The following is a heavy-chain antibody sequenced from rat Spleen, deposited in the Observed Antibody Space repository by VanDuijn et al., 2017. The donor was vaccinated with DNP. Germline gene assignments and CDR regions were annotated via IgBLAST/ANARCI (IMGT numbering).Heavy chain of an antibody. Sequence: QVQLKESGPGLVQPSQTLSLTCTVSGFSLTSYGVSWVRQPPGKGLEWIGAIWSGGSTDYNSALKSRLSISRDTSKSQVFLKMNSLQTEDTAIYFCARGYRYNPPYTMDVWGQGTSVTVSS. CDR3: ARGYRYNPPYTMDV. CDR2: IWSGGST. CDR1: GFSLTSYG. V-gene: IGHV2-15*01. D-gene: IGHD1-5*01. J-gene: IGHJ4*01.